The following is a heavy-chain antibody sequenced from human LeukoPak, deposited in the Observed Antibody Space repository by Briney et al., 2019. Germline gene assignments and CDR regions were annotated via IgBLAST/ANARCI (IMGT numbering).Heavy chain of an antibody. CDR1: GGSFSGYY. V-gene: IGHV4-34*01. D-gene: IGHD5/OR15-5a*01. Sequence: SPETLSLTCAVYGGSFSGYYWSWIRQPPGKGLEWIGEINHSGSTNYNPSLKSRVTISVDTSKNQFSLKLSSVTAADTAVYYCARKGSKQFGSWGQGTLVTVSS. CDR2: INHSGST. J-gene: IGHJ5*01. CDR3: ARKGSKQFGS.